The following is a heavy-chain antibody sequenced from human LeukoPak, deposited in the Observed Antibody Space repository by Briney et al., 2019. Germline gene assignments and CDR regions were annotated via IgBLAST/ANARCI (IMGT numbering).Heavy chain of an antibody. Sequence: GASVKVSCKASGYTFTSYGISWLRQAPGQGLEWVGWISAYNGNTNYAQKLQGRVTMTTDTSTSTAYMELRSLRSDDTAVYYCARDRVYDYVWGSYRPLDYWGQGTLVTVSS. CDR3: ARDRVYDYVWGSYRPLDY. V-gene: IGHV1-18*01. CDR2: ISAYNGNT. J-gene: IGHJ4*02. D-gene: IGHD3-16*02. CDR1: GYTFTSYG.